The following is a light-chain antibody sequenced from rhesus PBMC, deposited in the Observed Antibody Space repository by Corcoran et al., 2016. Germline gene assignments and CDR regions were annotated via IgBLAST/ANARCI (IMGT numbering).Light chain of an antibody. CDR3: QKYSSSPYS. CDR1: QSVSSY. J-gene: IGKJ2*01. Sequence: QVILTQSPATLSLSPGERATLSCRASQSVSSYLAWYQQKPGQAPRLLISGASSRANGIPDRFSGRWAGTEFTITISSREPEDFAVYYCQKYSSSPYSFGQGTKVEIK. V-gene: IGKV3-53*01. CDR2: GAS.